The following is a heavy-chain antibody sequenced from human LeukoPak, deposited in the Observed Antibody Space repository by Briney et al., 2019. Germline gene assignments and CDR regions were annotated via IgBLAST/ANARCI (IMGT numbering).Heavy chain of an antibody. CDR3: AKDWAVAGTFLDY. Sequence: HPGGSLRLSCAASGFPFSSYAMSWVRQAPGKGLEWVSAISGSGGSTYYADSVKGRFTISRDNSKNTLYLQMNSLRAEDTAVYYCAKDWAVAGTFLDYWGQGTLVTVSS. CDR1: GFPFSSYA. CDR2: ISGSGGST. V-gene: IGHV3-23*01. D-gene: IGHD6-19*01. J-gene: IGHJ4*02.